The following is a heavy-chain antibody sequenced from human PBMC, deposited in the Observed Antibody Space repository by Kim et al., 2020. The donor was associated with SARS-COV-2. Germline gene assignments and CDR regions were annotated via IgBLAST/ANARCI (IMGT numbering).Heavy chain of an antibody. D-gene: IGHD3-22*01. J-gene: IGHJ4*02. CDR3: TAYYDSSGSHVY. V-gene: IGHV3-73*01. CDR2: IRSKAHSYAT. CDR1: GFTFSGSA. Sequence: GGSLRLSCAASGFTFSGSAMHWVRQAPGQGLEWVGRIRSKAHSYATGYAASVKGRFTISRDDSKNTAYLQMNSLKTEDTAVYYCTAYYDSSGSHVYWGQGTLVTVSS.